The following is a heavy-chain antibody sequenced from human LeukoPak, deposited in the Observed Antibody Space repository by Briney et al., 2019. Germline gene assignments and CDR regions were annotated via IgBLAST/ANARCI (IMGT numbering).Heavy chain of an antibody. CDR1: GFTFSKYG. Sequence: GMSLRLSCAASGFTFSKYGINWVRQAPGKGLEWVAVVSYDGSNKYYADSVKGRFTISRDNSKNTLYLQMNSLRAEDTAVYYCARDSSGWYVSSYYYYGMDVWGQGTTVTVSS. D-gene: IGHD6-19*01. CDR3: ARDSSGWYVSSYYYYGMDV. CDR2: VSYDGSNK. V-gene: IGHV3-30*19. J-gene: IGHJ6*02.